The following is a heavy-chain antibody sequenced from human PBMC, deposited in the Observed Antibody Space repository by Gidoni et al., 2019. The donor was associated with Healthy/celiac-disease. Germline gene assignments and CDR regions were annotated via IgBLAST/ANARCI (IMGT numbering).Heavy chain of an antibody. V-gene: IGHV1-69-2*01. Sequence: EVQLVQSGAEVKKPGATVQISCKVSGYTFTDYYMHWGQQAPGKGLEWMGLVDPEDGETIYAEKFQGRVTITADTSTDTAYMELSSLRSEDTAVYYCATGLRVATIRHYYYYGMDVWGQGTTVTVSS. CDR3: ATGLRVATIRHYYYYGMDV. CDR2: VDPEDGET. D-gene: IGHD5-12*01. CDR1: GYTFTDYY. J-gene: IGHJ6*02.